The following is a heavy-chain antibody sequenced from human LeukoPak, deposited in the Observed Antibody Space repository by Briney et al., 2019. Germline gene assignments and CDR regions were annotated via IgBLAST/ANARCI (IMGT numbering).Heavy chain of an antibody. Sequence: PGGSLRLSCAASGFTFTTYWMTWVRQAPGKGLEWVASINQDGTEKYYVDSVKGRFTISRDNAKNSLYLQMNSLRVEDTAVFYCAKVAKYYYGSETYYFFEHWGQGTPVTPSS. CDR2: INQDGTEK. V-gene: IGHV3-7*01. CDR1: GFTFTTYW. D-gene: IGHD3-10*01. CDR3: AKVAKYYYGSETYYFFEH. J-gene: IGHJ4*02.